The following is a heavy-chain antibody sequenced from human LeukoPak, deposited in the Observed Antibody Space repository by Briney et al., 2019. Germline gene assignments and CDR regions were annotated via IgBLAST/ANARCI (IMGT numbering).Heavy chain of an antibody. Sequence: QPGGSLRLSCAASGFTVSSNYMSWVRQAPGKGLEWVSVIYSGGSTYYADSVKGRFTISRDNSKNTLYLQMNSLRAEDTAVYYCARERRKYSSSWYGGWFDPWGQGTLVTVSS. J-gene: IGHJ5*02. CDR1: GFTVSSNY. V-gene: IGHV3-53*01. CDR2: IYSGGST. CDR3: ARERRKYSSSWYGGWFDP. D-gene: IGHD6-13*01.